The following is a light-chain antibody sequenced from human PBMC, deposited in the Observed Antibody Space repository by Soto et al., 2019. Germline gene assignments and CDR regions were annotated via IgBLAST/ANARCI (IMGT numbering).Light chain of an antibody. J-gene: IGKJ1*01. Sequence: DIQMTQSPSTLSASVGDRITITCRASQNINTWLAWYQQKPAKAPNLLIYKASTLEGGAPSRFSGSGSGTEFTLTISSLQSDDFANYYCQHYNSFPWTFGHGNKV. CDR3: QHYNSFPWT. CDR2: KAS. V-gene: IGKV1-5*03. CDR1: QNINTW.